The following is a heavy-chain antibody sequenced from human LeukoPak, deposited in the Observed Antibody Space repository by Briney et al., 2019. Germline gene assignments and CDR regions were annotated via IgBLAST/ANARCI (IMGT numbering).Heavy chain of an antibody. CDR3: AKDSTRVVVVAATPGAYDY. V-gene: IGHV3-23*01. J-gene: IGHJ4*02. CDR1: GFTFSSYA. CDR2: ISGSGGST. Sequence: GGSLRLSCAASGFTFSSYAMSWVRQAPGKGLEWVSAISGSGGSTYYADSVKGRFTISRDNSKNTLYLQMNRLRAEDTAVYYCAKDSTRVVVVAATPGAYDYWGQGTLVTVSS. D-gene: IGHD2-15*01.